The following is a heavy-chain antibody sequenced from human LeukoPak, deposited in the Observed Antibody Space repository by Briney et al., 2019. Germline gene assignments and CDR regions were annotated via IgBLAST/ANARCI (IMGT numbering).Heavy chain of an antibody. CDR3: ARDDSDYDHAFLI. Sequence: ASETLSLTCSVSGGSVAPYYWNWIRQSPGKGLEWIGYIHYSGSTKYNPSLESRVTISVDTSRNQFSLKLNSVTAADTAVYYCARDDSDYDHAFLIWGQGTMVSVSS. CDR2: IHYSGST. V-gene: IGHV4-59*02. CDR1: GGSVAPYY. J-gene: IGHJ3*02. D-gene: IGHD5-12*01.